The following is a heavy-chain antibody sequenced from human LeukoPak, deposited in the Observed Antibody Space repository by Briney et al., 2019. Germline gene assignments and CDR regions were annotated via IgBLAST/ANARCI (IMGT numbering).Heavy chain of an antibody. D-gene: IGHD1-26*01. CDR1: GGSFSTYY. CDR2: INHSGDT. CDR3: AGGIVGVTTDDRSFDY. J-gene: IGHJ4*02. V-gene: IGHV4-34*01. Sequence: PSETLSLTCAIYGGSFSTYYWSWIRQPPAKGLECIGEINHSGDTTYNPSLKSRVTISVDTSKNQFSLMLTSVTAADTAVYYCAGGIVGVTTDDRSFDYWGQGTLVTVSA.